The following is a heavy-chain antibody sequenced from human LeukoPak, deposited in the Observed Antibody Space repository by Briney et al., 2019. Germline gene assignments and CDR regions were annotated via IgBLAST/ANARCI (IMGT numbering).Heavy chain of an antibody. J-gene: IGHJ6*02. Sequence: GGSLRLSCAASGFTFSSYWMHWVRQAPGKGLVWVSRINSDGSSTSYADSVKGRFTISRDNAKNTLYLQMNSLRAEDTAVYYCAREPIAVAFYYYGMDVWAKGPRSPSP. V-gene: IGHV3-74*01. CDR2: INSDGSST. CDR3: AREPIAVAFYYYGMDV. CDR1: GFTFSSYW. D-gene: IGHD6-19*01.